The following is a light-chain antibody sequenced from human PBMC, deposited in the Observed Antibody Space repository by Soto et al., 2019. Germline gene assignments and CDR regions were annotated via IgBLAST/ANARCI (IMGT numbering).Light chain of an antibody. V-gene: IGKV1-39*01. CDR2: AAS. CDR1: QTISSY. J-gene: IGKJ4*01. Sequence: DIQMTQSPSSLSASVGDRVTITCRASQTISSYLNWYQQTPGKAPKLLIYAASSLQSGVPSRFSGSGSGTDFTFTISSLQPADFATYYCQQSYSTPLTFGGGTKVEI. CDR3: QQSYSTPLT.